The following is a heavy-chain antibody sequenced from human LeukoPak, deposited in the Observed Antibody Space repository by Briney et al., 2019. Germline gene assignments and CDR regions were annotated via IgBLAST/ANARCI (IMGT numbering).Heavy chain of an antibody. CDR3: CRGPPVLRFLEWLSPYYYYGMDV. V-gene: IGHV3-33*01. CDR1: GFTFSSYG. Sequence: RGSLRLSCVASGFTFSSYGMHWVRQAPGGGLEWVAVIWYDGSNKYYADSVKGRFSISRDNSKNTLYLQMNSLRAEDTAVYYCCRGPPVLRFLEWLSPYYYYGMDVWGQGTTVTVSS. J-gene: IGHJ6*02. CDR2: IWYDGSNK. D-gene: IGHD3-3*01.